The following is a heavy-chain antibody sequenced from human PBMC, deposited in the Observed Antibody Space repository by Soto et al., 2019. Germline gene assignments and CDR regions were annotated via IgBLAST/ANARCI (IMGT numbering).Heavy chain of an antibody. Sequence: QVRLKESGPGLVKPSGTLSLTCAVSGGSVESSSCWSWVRQAPGKGLEWIGEIYHSGTFNYNPSLASRVPVSVDKSTNQFSPNLNAVTAADTAVYYCVRSVPAATWAYNGMDVWGQGTTVTVSS. J-gene: IGHJ6*02. CDR2: IYHSGTF. D-gene: IGHD2-15*01. CDR1: GGSVESSSC. CDR3: VRSVPAATWAYNGMDV. V-gene: IGHV4-4*02.